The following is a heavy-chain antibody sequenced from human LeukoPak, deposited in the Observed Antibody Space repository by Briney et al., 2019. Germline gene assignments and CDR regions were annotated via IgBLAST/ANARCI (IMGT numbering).Heavy chain of an antibody. J-gene: IGHJ4*02. CDR1: GGSINDYY. D-gene: IGHD3-10*01. Sequence: SVTLSLTCTVSGGSINDYYWTWIRQPPGKGLEWIGHIYYSGSTNYNPSLKSRVTISVDTSKNQFSLKLSSVTAADTAVYYCARVGYYYGSGSYYFDYWGQGTLVTVSS. CDR2: IYYSGST. CDR3: ARVGYYYGSGSYYFDY. V-gene: IGHV4-59*08.